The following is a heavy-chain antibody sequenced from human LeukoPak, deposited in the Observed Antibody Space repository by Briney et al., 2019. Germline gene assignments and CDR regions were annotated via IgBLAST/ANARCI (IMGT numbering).Heavy chain of an antibody. J-gene: IGHJ6*03. D-gene: IGHD3-3*01. Sequence: PSETLSLTCAVSGGSFSGYYRSWIRQPPGKGLEWIGEINHSGSTNYNPSLKSRVTISVDTSTNQFSLKLSSVTAADTAVYYCARVGPAGLEWLLSPYYYYYYMDVWGKGTTVTVSS. CDR3: ARVGPAGLEWLLSPYYYYYYMDV. CDR2: INHSGST. CDR1: GGSFSGYY. V-gene: IGHV4-34*01.